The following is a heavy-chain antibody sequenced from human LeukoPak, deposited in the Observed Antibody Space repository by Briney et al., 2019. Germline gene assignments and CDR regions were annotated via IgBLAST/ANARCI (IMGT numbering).Heavy chain of an antibody. D-gene: IGHD6-19*01. Sequence: GGSLRLSCEASGFTFHTYNMFWVRQAPGKGLEWVANINQGGSETYYVDSVKGRFTISRDNARHSLYLQMNSLRAEDTAVYYCARGLVTSGCLDYWRQGTLVTVSS. V-gene: IGHV3-7*01. CDR3: ARGLVTSGCLDY. CDR2: INQGGSET. J-gene: IGHJ4*02. CDR1: GFTFHTYN.